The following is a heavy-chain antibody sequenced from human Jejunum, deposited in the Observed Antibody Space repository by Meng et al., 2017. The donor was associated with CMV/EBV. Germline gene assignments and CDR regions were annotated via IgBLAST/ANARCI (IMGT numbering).Heavy chain of an antibody. D-gene: IGHD3-22*01. CDR3: AKDWALKYDGSGYYHLAH. CDR2: IRFDGNNK. CDR1: YG. V-gene: IGHV3-30*02. Sequence: YGMHWVRQTPGEGLAWVAFIRFDGNNKYHADSVKGRFTISRDNSKTTLYLDMNIVTTEDTALYYCAKDWALKYDGSGYYHLAHWGRGALVTVSS. J-gene: IGHJ1*01.